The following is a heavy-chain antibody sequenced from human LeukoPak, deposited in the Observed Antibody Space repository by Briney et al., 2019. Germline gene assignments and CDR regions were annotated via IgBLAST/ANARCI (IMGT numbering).Heavy chain of an antibody. Sequence: ASVKVSCKASGYTFTGYYMHWVRQAPGQGLEWMGWINPNSGGTNYAQKFQGRVTMTRDTSISTAYMELSRLRSDDTAVYYCARGAGGYDYNYWFDPWGQGTLVTVSS. J-gene: IGHJ5*02. V-gene: IGHV1-2*02. D-gene: IGHD5-12*01. CDR1: GYTFTGYY. CDR2: INPNSGGT. CDR3: ARGAGGYDYNYWFDP.